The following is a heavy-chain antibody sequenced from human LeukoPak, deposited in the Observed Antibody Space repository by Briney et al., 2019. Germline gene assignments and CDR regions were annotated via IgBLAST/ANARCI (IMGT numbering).Heavy chain of an antibody. V-gene: IGHV1-2*06. D-gene: IGHD3-10*01. Sequence: GASVKVSCKASGYTFTGYYMHWVLQAPGQGLEWMGRINPNSGGTNYAQKFQGRVTITTDESTSTAYMELSSLRSEDTAVYYCAREGRPAGFYYGSGSYVWDYWGQGTLVTVSS. J-gene: IGHJ4*02. CDR3: AREGRPAGFYYGSGSYVWDY. CDR1: GYTFTGYY. CDR2: INPNSGGT.